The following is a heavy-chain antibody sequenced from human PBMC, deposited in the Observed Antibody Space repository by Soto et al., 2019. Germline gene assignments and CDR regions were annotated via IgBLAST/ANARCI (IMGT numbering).Heavy chain of an antibody. CDR2: IYWDDDK. CDR1: GFSLSTSGVG. J-gene: IGHJ3*02. D-gene: IGHD4-17*01. V-gene: IGHV2-5*02. Sequence: QITLKESGPTLVKPTQTLTLTCTFSGFSLSTSGVGVGWIRQPPGKALEWLALIYWDDDKRYSPSLKSRLTINKDTSKNQVVLTMTNMDPLDTATYYCAHRPPFYGDYDAFDIWGQGTMVTVSS. CDR3: AHRPPFYGDYDAFDI.